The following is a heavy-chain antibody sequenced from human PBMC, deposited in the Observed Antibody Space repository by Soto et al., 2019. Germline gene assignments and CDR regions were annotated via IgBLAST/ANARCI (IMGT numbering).Heavy chain of an antibody. CDR3: ASPFYYYDSSGYQQYDAFDI. V-gene: IGHV1-69*06. CDR1: GGTFSSYA. Sequence: SVKVSCKASGGTFSSYAISWVRQAPGQGLEWMGGIIPIFGTANYAQKFQGRVTITADKSTSTAYMELSSLRSEDTAVYYCASPFYYYDSSGYQQYDAFDIWGQGTMVTVSS. J-gene: IGHJ3*02. CDR2: IIPIFGTA. D-gene: IGHD3-22*01.